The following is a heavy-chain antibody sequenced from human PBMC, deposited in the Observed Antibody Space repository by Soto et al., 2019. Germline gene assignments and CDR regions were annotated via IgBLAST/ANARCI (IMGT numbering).Heavy chain of an antibody. Sequence: QLQLQESGSGLVKPSQTLSLTCAVSGGSISSGGYSWSWIRQPPGKGLEWIGYIYHSGSTYNNPSLKSRVTISVDRSKSQFPLKLSSVTAADTAVYYCARASTTVTTLDYWGQGTLVTGSS. CDR3: ARASTTVTTLDY. D-gene: IGHD4-17*01. V-gene: IGHV4-30-2*01. J-gene: IGHJ4*02. CDR1: GGSISSGGYS. CDR2: IYHSGST.